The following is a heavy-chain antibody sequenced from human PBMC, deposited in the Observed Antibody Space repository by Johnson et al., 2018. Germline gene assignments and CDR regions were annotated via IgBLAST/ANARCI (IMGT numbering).Heavy chain of an antibody. J-gene: IGHJ6*02. CDR1: GFTFSSYG. CDR3: ARDGIGDISSWTRSYGMDV. V-gene: IGHV3-33*01. CDR2: IWYDGSNK. Sequence: QVQLVESGGCVVSPGRSXRLSCAASGFTFSSYGMHWVRQAPGKGLEWVAVIWYDGSNKYYADSVTGRFTISREKSKNTLYLQGNSLRAEDRAVYDCARDGIGDISSWTRSYGMDVWGQGTTVTVSS. D-gene: IGHD6-13*01.